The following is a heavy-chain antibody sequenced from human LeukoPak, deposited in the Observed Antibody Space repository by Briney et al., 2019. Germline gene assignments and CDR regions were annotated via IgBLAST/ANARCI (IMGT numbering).Heavy chain of an antibody. CDR2: INHSGST. J-gene: IGHJ4*02. Sequence: SETLSLTCAVYGGSFSGYYWSWIRQPPGKGLEWIGEINHSGSTNYNPSLKSRVTISVDTSKNQFSLKLSSVTAADTAVYYCARGRAPGMATTWYWGQGTLVTVSS. CDR3: ARGRAPGMATTWY. D-gene: IGHD5-24*01. CDR1: GGSFSGYY. V-gene: IGHV4-34*01.